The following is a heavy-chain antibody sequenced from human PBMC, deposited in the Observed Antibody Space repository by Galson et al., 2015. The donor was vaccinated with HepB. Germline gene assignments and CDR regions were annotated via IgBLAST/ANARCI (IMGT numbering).Heavy chain of an antibody. CDR1: GFSFDDYS. J-gene: IGHJ4*02. CDR3: AKSRFLEWSAFDY. V-gene: IGHV3-9*01. CDR2: ISWNSGSR. Sequence: SLRLSCAASGFSFDDYSMHWVRRAPGKGLEWVSGISWNSGSRGYADSVKGRFTISRDNAKNSLYLQMNSLRAEDTALYYCAKSRFLEWSAFDYWGQGTLVTVSS. D-gene: IGHD3-3*01.